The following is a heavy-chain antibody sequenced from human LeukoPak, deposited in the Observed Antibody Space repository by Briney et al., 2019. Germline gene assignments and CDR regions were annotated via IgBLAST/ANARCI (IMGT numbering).Heavy chain of an antibody. V-gene: IGHV6-1*01. J-gene: IGHJ6*02. D-gene: IGHD6-6*01. CDR2: TYYRSKWYN. CDR1: GDTVSSNNAA. Sequence: SQTLSLTCAISGDTVSSNNAAWNWIRQSPSRGLEWLGRTYYRSKWYNDYAVSVKSRITINPDTSKNQFSLQLNSATPEDTAVYYCARRGPAGSSSSGMDVWGQGSTVTVSS. CDR3: ARRGPAGSSSSGMDV.